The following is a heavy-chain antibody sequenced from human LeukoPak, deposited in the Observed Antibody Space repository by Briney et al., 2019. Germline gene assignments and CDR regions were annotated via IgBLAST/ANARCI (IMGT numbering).Heavy chain of an antibody. D-gene: IGHD3-10*01. CDR3: ARLLTTGTMVRGVMDAFDI. V-gene: IGHV3-23*01. CDR2: ISSSGGST. CDR1: GFTFGSYA. J-gene: IGHJ3*02. Sequence: PGGSLRLSCTASGFTFGSYAMSWVRQAPGKGLEWVSTISSSGGSTYYADSVKGRFTISRDNSKNTLYLQMNSLRAEDTAVYYCARLLTTGTMVRGVMDAFDIWGQGTMVTVSS.